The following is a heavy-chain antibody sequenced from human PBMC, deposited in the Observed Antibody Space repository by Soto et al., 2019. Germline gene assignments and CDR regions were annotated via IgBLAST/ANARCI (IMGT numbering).Heavy chain of an antibody. Sequence: ASVKVSCKASGYTFTSYAMHWVRQAPGQRLEWMGWINAGNGNTKYSQKFQGRVTITRDTSASTAYMELSSLRSEDTALYYCARSGTLGYCSSTSCPEYFQHWGQGTLVTVSS. CDR2: INAGNGNT. D-gene: IGHD2-2*01. J-gene: IGHJ1*01. CDR3: ARSGTLGYCSSTSCPEYFQH. V-gene: IGHV1-3*01. CDR1: GYTFTSYA.